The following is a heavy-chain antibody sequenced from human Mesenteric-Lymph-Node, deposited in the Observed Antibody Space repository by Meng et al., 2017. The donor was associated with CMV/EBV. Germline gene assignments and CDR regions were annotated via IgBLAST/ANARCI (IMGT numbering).Heavy chain of an antibody. D-gene: IGHD3-3*01. J-gene: IGHJ5*02. Sequence: ASVKVSCKASGYTFTDYYIHWVRQAPGQGLEWMGWINPNSGGTNYAQKFQGRVTLTRDTSISTAYMELSRLRSDDTAVYYCARDRLSEWFQTNWFDPWGQGTLVTVSS. CDR1: GYTFTDYY. CDR2: INPNSGGT. CDR3: ARDRLSEWFQTNWFDP. V-gene: IGHV1-2*02.